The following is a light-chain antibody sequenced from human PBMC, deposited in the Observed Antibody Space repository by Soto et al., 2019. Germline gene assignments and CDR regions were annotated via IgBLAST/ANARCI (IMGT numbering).Light chain of an antibody. CDR3: QQYHNWPIT. CDR2: DAS. V-gene: IGKV1-33*01. Sequence: DIRMTQSPSSLSASVGDRVTITCQASQDISNYLNWYQQKPGKAPKLLIYDASNLETGVPSRFSGSGSGTEFTLTISSLQSEDFAVYYCQQYHNWPITFGQGTRLQ. J-gene: IGKJ5*01. CDR1: QDISNY.